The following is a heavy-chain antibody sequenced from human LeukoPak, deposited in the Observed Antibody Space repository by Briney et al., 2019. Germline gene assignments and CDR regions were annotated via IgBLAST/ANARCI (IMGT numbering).Heavy chain of an antibody. D-gene: IGHD2-21*02. V-gene: IGHV1-69*06. CDR1: GGTFSSYA. CDR2: IIPIFGTA. CDR3: AREGGGDPFDY. Sequence: SVKVSCKASGGTFSSYAISWVRQAPGQGLEWMGGIIPIFGTANYAQKFQGRVTITADKSTSIAYMELSSLRSEDTAVYYCAREGGGDPFDYWGQGTLVTVSS. J-gene: IGHJ4*02.